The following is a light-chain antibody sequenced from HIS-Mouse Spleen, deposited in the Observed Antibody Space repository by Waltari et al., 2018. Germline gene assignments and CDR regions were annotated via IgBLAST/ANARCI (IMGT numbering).Light chain of an antibody. CDR3: CSYAGSSTYV. CDR1: SSDGGIYNL. V-gene: IGLV2-23*01. J-gene: IGLJ1*01. CDR2: EGS. Sequence: QSALTQPASLSGSTGQSLTISCTGTSSDGGIYNLVSWYQQHPGKAPKLMIYEGSKRPSGVSNRFSGSKSGNTASLTISGLQAEDEADYYCCSYAGSSTYVFGTGTKVTVL.